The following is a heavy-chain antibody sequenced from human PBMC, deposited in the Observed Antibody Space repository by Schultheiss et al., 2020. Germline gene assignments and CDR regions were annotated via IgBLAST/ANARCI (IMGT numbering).Heavy chain of an antibody. V-gene: IGHV4-59*08. D-gene: IGHD1-26*01. CDR3: ARAVGARLIDY. J-gene: IGHJ4*02. Sequence: SETLSLTCTVSGGSISSYYWSWIRQPPGKGLEWIGYIYYSGSTNYNPSLKSRVTISVDTSKNQFSLKLSSVTAADTAVYYCARAVGARLIDYWGQGTLVTVSS. CDR2: IYYSGST. CDR1: GGSISSYY.